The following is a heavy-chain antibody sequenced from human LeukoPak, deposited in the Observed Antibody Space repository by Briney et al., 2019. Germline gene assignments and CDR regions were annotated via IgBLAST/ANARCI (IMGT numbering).Heavy chain of an antibody. CDR1: GFTFSSYG. D-gene: IGHD3-3*01. CDR3: AKDGTYYDFWSGVRARYYYYYYMDV. J-gene: IGHJ6*03. V-gene: IGHV3-30*18. CDR2: ISYDGSNK. Sequence: GGSLRLSCAASGFTFSSYGMHWVRQAPGKGLEWVAVISYDGSNKYYADSVKGRFTISRDNSKNTLYLQMNSLRAEDTAVYYCAKDGTYYDFWSGVRARYYYYYYMDVWGKGTTVTVSS.